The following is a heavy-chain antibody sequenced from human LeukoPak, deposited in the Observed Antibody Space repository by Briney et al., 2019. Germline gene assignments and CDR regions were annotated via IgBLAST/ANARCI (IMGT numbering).Heavy chain of an antibody. J-gene: IGHJ4*02. V-gene: IGHV4-61*02. D-gene: IGHD3-10*01. CDR1: GGSISSGSYY. Sequence: PSQTLSLTCTVSGGSISSGSYYWSWIRQPAGKGLEWIGRIYTSGSTNYNPSLKSRVAMSVDTSKNQFSLKLSSVTAADTAVYYCARAPLVALWFGEQTGFDYWGQGTLVTVSS. CDR2: IYTSGST. CDR3: ARAPLVALWFGEQTGFDY.